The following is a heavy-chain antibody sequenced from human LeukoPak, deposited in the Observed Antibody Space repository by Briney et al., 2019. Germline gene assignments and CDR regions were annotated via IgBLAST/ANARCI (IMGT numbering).Heavy chain of an antibody. CDR2: IYSGGST. J-gene: IGHJ4*02. CDR1: GFTVSSNY. CDR3: ARDLNYYFDY. Sequence: GGSLRLSCAASGFTVSSNYMSWVRQAPGKGLEWVSVIYSGGSTYYADSVKGRFTISRDNSKNTLYLQMNSLRAEDSAVYYCARDLNYYFDYWGQGTLVTVSS. D-gene: IGHD1-20*01. V-gene: IGHV3-53*01.